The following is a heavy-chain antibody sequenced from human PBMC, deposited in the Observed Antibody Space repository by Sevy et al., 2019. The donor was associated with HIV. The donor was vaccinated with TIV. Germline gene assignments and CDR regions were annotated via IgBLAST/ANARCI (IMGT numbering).Heavy chain of an antibody. CDR1: GYTFTGYY. CDR2: INPNSGGT. D-gene: IGHD3-3*01. V-gene: IGHV1-2*02. CDR3: ARVGDYDFWSGQYNWFDP. J-gene: IGHJ5*02. Sequence: ASVKVSCKASGYTFTGYYMHWVRQAPGQGLEWMGWINPNSGGTNYAQKFQGRVTMTRDTSISTAYMELSRLRSDDTAVYYCARVGDYDFWSGQYNWFDPWGQGTLVTVSS.